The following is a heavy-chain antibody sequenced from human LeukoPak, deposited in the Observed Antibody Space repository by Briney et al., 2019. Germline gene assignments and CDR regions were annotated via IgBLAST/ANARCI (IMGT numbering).Heavy chain of an antibody. V-gene: IGHV3-30*02. CDR2: IRYDGSNK. CDR1: GFTFSNYG. Sequence: GGSLRLSCAASGFTFSNYGMHWVRQAPGKGLEWVAFIRYDGSNKYFADSLKGRFTISGDNSKNTLYLQMNSLRAEDTAVYYCAKGVGSSWLSTLSQVAMDVWGKGTTVTVSS. J-gene: IGHJ6*04. D-gene: IGHD3-9*01. CDR3: AKGVGSSWLSTLSQVAMDV.